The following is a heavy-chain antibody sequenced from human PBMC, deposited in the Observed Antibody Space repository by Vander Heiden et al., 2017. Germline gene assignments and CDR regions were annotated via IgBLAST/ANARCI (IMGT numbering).Heavy chain of an antibody. D-gene: IGHD5-12*01. CDR2: IKQDGSEK. V-gene: IGHV3-7*01. Sequence: EVPLVVCGRALVRPGGVLRLSWEAYGFTFRTYWMTWVRQAPGKGPEWVANIKQDGSEKNYVDSVKGRFTTSRDNAKNSLYLQMNSLRAEDTAVYFCVGDTGWLHRNWGQGTLVTVSS. CDR1: GFTFRTYW. J-gene: IGHJ4*02. CDR3: VGDTGWLHRN.